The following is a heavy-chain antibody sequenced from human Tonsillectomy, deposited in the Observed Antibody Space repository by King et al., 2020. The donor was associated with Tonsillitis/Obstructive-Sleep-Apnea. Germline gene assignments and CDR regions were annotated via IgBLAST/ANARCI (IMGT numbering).Heavy chain of an antibody. CDR1: GGSVSSSDYY. CDR2: IYYSGTT. CDR3: ARHIDYTKHYYYCMDV. J-gene: IGHJ6*03. D-gene: IGHD4-11*01. Sequence: QLQESGPGLVKPSETLSLTCTVSGGSVSSSDYYWGWVRQPPGTGLEWIGTIYYSGTTYYNPSLKSRVTISVDTSKNQFSLKLSSVTAADTAVYYCARHIDYTKHYYYCMDVWGKGTTVTVSS. V-gene: IGHV4-39*01.